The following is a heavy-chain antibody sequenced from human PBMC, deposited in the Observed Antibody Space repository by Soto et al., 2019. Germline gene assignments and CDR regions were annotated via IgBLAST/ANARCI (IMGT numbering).Heavy chain of an antibody. CDR1: GFTFSSYA. V-gene: IGHV3-23*01. CDR2: ISGSGGGT. Sequence: EVQMLESGGGLVQPGGSLRLSCAASGFTFSSYAMSWVRQAPGKGLEWASVISGSGGGTYYADSVKGRFTISRDNSKSTLYLQMDSLRAEDTAVYYCAKLSTASCYSPFDYCGQGTLVTVSS. CDR3: AKLSTASCYSPFDY. D-gene: IGHD2-2*02. J-gene: IGHJ4*02.